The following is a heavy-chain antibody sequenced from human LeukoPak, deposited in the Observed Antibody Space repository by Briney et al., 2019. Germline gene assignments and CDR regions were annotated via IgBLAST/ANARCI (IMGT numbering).Heavy chain of an antibody. D-gene: IGHD2-8*01. CDR3: ARGNGHASDI. V-gene: IGHV3-23*01. CDR2: ISGGGDST. CDR1: GFTFSSYA. J-gene: IGHJ3*02. Sequence: GGSLRLSCAASGFTFSSYAMSWVRQAPGKGLEWVSAISGGGDSTFYADSVKGRFTISRDNSKNTLYLQMSSLRAEDRAVYYCARGNGHASDIWGQGTMVTVSS.